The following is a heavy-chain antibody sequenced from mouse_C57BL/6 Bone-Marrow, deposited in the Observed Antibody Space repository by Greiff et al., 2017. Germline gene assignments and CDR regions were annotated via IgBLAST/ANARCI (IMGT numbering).Heavy chain of an antibody. CDR3: ARLDYGSRNWYFDV. V-gene: IGHV5-15*04. CDR2: FRNLAYSI. J-gene: IGHJ1*03. CDR1: GFTFSDYG. Sequence: EVMLVESGGGLVQPGGSLKLSCAASGFTFSDYGMAWVRQAPRKGPEWVAIFRNLAYSIYYADTVTGRFTFSIENAKNTLYLEMSSLMSEDTAMYFCARLDYGSRNWYFDVWGTRTTVTVSS. D-gene: IGHD1-1*01.